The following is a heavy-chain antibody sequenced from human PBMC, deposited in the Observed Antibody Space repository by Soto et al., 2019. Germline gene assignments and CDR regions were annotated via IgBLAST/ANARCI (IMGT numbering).Heavy chain of an antibody. D-gene: IGHD7-27*01. CDR3: AKEVSLGSTVDLGY. Sequence: GGSLRLSCAASGFTFSIFAMSWVRQSPGKGLEWVXTXSXXXGXTXXXDXXXXRFSISRDNSMGTLYLQMKSLRVEDTAIYYCAKEVSLGSTVDLGYWGQGTLVTVSS. V-gene: IGHV3-23*01. CDR1: GFTFSIFA. J-gene: IGHJ4*02. CDR2: XSXXXGXT.